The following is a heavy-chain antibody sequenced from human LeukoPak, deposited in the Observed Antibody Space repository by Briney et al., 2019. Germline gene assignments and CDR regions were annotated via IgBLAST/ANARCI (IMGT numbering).Heavy chain of an antibody. CDR3: ASGQGISVDY. V-gene: IGHV4-61*02. CDR1: GGSINSGSYY. J-gene: IGHJ4*02. CDR2: IFTSGTT. Sequence: SETLSLTCTVSGGSINSGSYYWSWVRQPAGKGLEWIGRIFTSGTTNYNPSLKSRVTISVDTSKNQFSLKLSSVTAADTAVYYCASGQGISVDYWGQGTLVTVSS. D-gene: IGHD3-3*02.